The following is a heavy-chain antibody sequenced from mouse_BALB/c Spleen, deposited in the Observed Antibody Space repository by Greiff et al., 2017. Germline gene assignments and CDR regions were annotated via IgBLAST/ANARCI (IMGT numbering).Heavy chain of an antibody. V-gene: IGHV1S56*01. CDR3: ARSYGNYVRYFDY. D-gene: IGHD2-1*01. CDR1: GYTFTSYY. CDR2: IYPGNVNT. J-gene: IGHJ2*01. Sequence: QVQLQQSGPELEKPGASVRISCKASGYTFTSYYIHWVKQRPGQGLEWIGWIYPGNVNTKYNEKFKGKATLTADKSSSTAYMQLSSLTSENSAVYFCARSYGNYVRYFDYWGQGTTLTVSS.